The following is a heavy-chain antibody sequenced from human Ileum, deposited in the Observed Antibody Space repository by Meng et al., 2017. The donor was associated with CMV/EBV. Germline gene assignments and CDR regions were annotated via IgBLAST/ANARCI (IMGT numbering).Heavy chain of an antibody. V-gene: IGHV4-31*02. J-gene: IGHJ4*02. CDR3: ARRPIAARAGGLDY. CDR1: GGSINSECYF. D-gene: IGHD6-6*01. CDR2: IYDSGST. Sequence: SGGSINSECYFWTWNRHHPGKGLEWIGYIYDSGSTYYNPSLKSRVTISADTSKNQFSLNLSSVTAADTAVYYCARRPIAARAGGLDYWGQGTLVTVSS.